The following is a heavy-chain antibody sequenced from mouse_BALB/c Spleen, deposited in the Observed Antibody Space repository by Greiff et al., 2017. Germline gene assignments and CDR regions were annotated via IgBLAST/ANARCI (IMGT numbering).Heavy chain of an antibody. J-gene: IGHJ1*01. Sequence: LQQSGAELVKPGASVKLSCTASGFNIKDTYMHWVKQRPEQGLEWIGRIDPANGNTKYDPKFQGKATITADTSSNTAYLQLSSLTSEDTAVYYCARERNYGSRVGWYFDVWGAGTTVTVSS. CDR3: ARERNYGSRVGWYFDV. CDR1: GFNIKDTY. D-gene: IGHD1-1*01. CDR2: IDPANGNT. V-gene: IGHV14-3*02.